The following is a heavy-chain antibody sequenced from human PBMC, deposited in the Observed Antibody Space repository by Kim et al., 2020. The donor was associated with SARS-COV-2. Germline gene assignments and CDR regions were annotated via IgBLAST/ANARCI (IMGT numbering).Heavy chain of an antibody. CDR2: IYYSGST. J-gene: IGHJ4*02. Sequence: SETLSLTCTVSNGSISGYYWSWIRQPPGKGLEWIGYIYYSGSTDYNPSLKSRVTISVDRSKNQFSLKLSSETAADTAVYYCARVSGMGGTYYYYFDYWGQGTLVTVSS. CDR3: ARVSGMGGTYYYYFDY. D-gene: IGHD1-26*01. V-gene: IGHV4-59*13. CDR1: NGSISGYY.